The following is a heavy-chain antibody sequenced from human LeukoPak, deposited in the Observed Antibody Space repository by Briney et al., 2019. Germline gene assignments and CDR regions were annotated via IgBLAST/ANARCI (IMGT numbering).Heavy chain of an antibody. Sequence: GGSLRLSCAASGFTFSNAWMSWVRQAPGKGLEWVGRIKSKTDGGTTDYAAPVKGRLTISRDDSKNTLYLQMNSLKTEDTAVYYCTTFYYDSSGYYYVVDYWGQGTLVTVSS. CDR2: IKSKTDGGTT. V-gene: IGHV3-15*01. CDR1: GFTFSNAW. CDR3: TTFYYDSSGYYYVVDY. D-gene: IGHD3-22*01. J-gene: IGHJ4*02.